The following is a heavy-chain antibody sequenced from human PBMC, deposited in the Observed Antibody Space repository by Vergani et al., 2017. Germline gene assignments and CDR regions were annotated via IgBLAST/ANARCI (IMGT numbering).Heavy chain of an antibody. Sequence: QVQLVESGGGVVQPGRSLRLSCAASGFTLNSYGMHWVRQAPGKGLKWVAVISYDGSSKYYADSVKGRFTISRDNSMNTLYLQMNSLRVDDTAVYYCAKGREEWVAGSLIYYYYGMDVWGQGTTVTVSS. CDR1: GFTLNSYG. CDR2: ISYDGSSK. V-gene: IGHV3-30*18. J-gene: IGHJ6*02. CDR3: AKGREEWVAGSLIYYYYGMDV. D-gene: IGHD6-19*01.